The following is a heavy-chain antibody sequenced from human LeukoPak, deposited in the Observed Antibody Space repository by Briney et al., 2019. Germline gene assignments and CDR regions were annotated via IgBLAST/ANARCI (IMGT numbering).Heavy chain of an antibody. J-gene: IGHJ4*02. CDR2: INSDGSAK. Sequence: GGSLRLSCAVSGFRFSSQWMTLVRQAPGTGLEWVATINSDGSAKYHVDSVKGRFTISRDNAKNLVYLQMSILRAEDTDVYYCADLGTSDCGQGTLVTVSS. CDR3: ADLGTSD. V-gene: IGHV3-7*01. D-gene: IGHD1-7*01. CDR1: GFRFSSQW.